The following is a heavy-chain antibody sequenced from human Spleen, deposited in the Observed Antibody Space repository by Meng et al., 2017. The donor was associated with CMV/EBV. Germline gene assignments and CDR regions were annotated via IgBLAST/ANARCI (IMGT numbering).Heavy chain of an antibody. CDR1: SFRNYY. D-gene: IGHD2/OR15-2a*01. J-gene: IGHJ5*02. Sequence: SFRNYYWSWIRQPPGKGLEWIGDINHSGGTNYNPSLESRVSISLDTSKNQFSLKLNSVTAADTAIYYCARGRVLPSTLFGRKGNWFDPWGQGALVTVSS. CDR3: ARGRVLPSTLFGRKGNWFDP. V-gene: IGHV4-34*01. CDR2: INHSGGT.